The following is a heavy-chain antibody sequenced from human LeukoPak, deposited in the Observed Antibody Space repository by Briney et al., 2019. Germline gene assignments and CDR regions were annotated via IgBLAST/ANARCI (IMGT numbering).Heavy chain of an antibody. Sequence: PGGSLRLSCAASGFTFSSYAMHWVRQAPGKGLEWVAVISYDGSNKYYADSVKGRFTVSRDNSKNTLYLQMNSLRAEDTAVYYCARGDPDRFWNPFDYWGQGTLVTVSS. CDR1: GFTFSSYA. V-gene: IGHV3-30-3*01. D-gene: IGHD1-1*01. CDR2: ISYDGSNK. J-gene: IGHJ4*02. CDR3: ARGDPDRFWNPFDY.